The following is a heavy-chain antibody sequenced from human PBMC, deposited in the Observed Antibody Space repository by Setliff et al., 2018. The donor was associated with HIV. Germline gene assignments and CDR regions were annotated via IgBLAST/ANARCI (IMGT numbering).Heavy chain of an antibody. V-gene: IGHV1-69*13. J-gene: IGHJ3*01. Sequence: ASVKVSCKASGGTFSSHAISWVRQAPGQGLEWMGGIIPIFGTANYAQKFQGRVTITADESTSTAYMELSSLRSDDTAVYYCARDDGGYNYAEAFDVWGQGTMVTVSS. CDR3: ARDDGGYNYAEAFDV. CDR1: GGTFSSHA. D-gene: IGHD3-16*01. CDR2: IIPIFGTA.